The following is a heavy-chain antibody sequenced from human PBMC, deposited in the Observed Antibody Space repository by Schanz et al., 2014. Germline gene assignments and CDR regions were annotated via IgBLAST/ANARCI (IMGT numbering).Heavy chain of an antibody. J-gene: IGHJ4*02. V-gene: IGHV3-7*01. CDR3: ARDKGGLIPFDY. CDR2: MNQDGSVK. Sequence: EVQLVESGGGLVQPGGSLRLSCAASGYTFSDHFMDWVRQAPGKGLEWVANMNQDGSVKNYVDSVKGRFTISRDNAKNSLYLQMNSLRAEDTAVYYCARDKGGLIPFDYWGQGTLVAVSS. CDR1: GYTFSDHF. D-gene: IGHD2-15*01.